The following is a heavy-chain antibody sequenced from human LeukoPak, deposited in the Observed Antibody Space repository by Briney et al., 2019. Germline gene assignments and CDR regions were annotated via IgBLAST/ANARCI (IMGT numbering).Heavy chain of an antibody. CDR2: ISSGEGT. Sequence: GGSLRLSCAASGFTFSSYAMSWVRQAPGKGLEWVTVISSGEGTSYADSVKGRFTISRDTSKNTLYLQMNSLRAEDTAVYYCARDAYRDYYDSDGYYYVGMDVWGQGTTVTVSS. CDR3: ARDAYRDYYDSDGYYYVGMDV. D-gene: IGHD3-22*01. J-gene: IGHJ6*02. V-gene: IGHV3-23*01. CDR1: GFTFSSYA.